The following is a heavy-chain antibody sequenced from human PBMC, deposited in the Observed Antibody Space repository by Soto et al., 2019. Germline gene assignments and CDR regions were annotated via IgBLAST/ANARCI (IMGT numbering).Heavy chain of an antibody. V-gene: IGHV3-30-3*01. CDR3: AKASVLRYFDYLQDAFDI. CDR1: GFTLSSYA. J-gene: IGHJ3*02. CDR2: ISYDGSNK. D-gene: IGHD3-9*01. Sequence: PGGSLRLSCAASGFTLSSYAMHWVRQAPGKGLEWVAVISYDGSNKYYADSVKGRFTISRDNSKNTLYLQMNSLRAEDTAVYYCAKASVLRYFDYLQDAFDIWGQGTMVTISS.